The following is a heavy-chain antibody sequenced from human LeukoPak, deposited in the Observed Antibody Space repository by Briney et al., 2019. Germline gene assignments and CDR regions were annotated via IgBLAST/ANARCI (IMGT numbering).Heavy chain of an antibody. CDR3: ARHPQWLKAFDI. D-gene: IGHD6-19*01. J-gene: IGHJ3*02. V-gene: IGHV5-51*01. CDR2: IYPGDSDT. CDR1: GYSFTSYC. Sequence: GESLKISCNASGYSFTSYCIGWVRQMPAKGLEWMGIIYPGDSDTRYSPSFQGQVTISADKSISTAYLQWSSLKASDTAMYYCARHPQWLKAFDIWGQGTMVTVSS.